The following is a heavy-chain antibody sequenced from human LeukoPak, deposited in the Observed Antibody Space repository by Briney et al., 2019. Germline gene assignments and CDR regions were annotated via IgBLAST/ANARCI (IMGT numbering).Heavy chain of an antibody. CDR1: GFTFNDYG. CDR2: INWNGGST. CDR3: ARELTGDPVWFDP. D-gene: IGHD7-27*01. V-gene: IGHV3-20*02. Sequence: SGGSLRLSFAAPGFTFNDYGMSWVRQAPGKGLEWVSGINWNGGSTGYADSVKGRFTISRDNAKNSLYLQMNSLRAEDTALYHCARELTGDPVWFDPWGQGTLVTVSS. J-gene: IGHJ5*02.